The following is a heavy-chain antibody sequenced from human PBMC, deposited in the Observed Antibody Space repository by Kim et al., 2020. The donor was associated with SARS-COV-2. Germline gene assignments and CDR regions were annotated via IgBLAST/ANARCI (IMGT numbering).Heavy chain of an antibody. J-gene: IGHJ5*02. CDR2: IYYSGST. D-gene: IGHD3-10*01. CDR3: ARVLLWFGDRLGSFDP. Sequence: SETLSLTYTVSGGSISSGGYYWSWIRQHPGKGLEWIGYIYYSGSTYYNPSLKSRVTISVDTSKNQFSLKLSSVTAADTAVYYCARVLLWFGDRLGSFDPWGQGTLVTVSS. CDR1: GGSISSGGYY. V-gene: IGHV4-31*03.